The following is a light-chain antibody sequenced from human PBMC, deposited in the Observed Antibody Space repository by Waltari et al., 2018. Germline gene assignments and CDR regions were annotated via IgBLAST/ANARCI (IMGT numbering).Light chain of an antibody. V-gene: IGKV1-5*03. Sequence: DIQMTQSPSTLSASLGDRVTITCRASQSVSNWLAWYQQKPGKVPNLLIYKASSLESGVPSRFSGSGSGTEFTLTISSLQPDDFATYYCQQYNDDPRTFGQGTEVEFK. J-gene: IGKJ1*01. CDR2: KAS. CDR1: QSVSNW. CDR3: QQYNDDPRT.